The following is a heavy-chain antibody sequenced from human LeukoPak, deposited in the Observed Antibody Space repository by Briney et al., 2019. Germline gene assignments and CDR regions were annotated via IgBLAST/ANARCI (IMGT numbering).Heavy chain of an antibody. D-gene: IGHD3-10*01. J-gene: IGHJ3*02. CDR3: ASSSNLWFGELPPTI. CDR2: IYTSGST. Sequence: PSETLSLTCTVSGGSISSGSYYWSWIRQPAGKGLEWIGRIYTSGSTNYNPSLKSRVTISVDTSKNQFSLKLSSVTAADTAVYYCASSSNLWFGELPPTIWGQGTMVTVSS. V-gene: IGHV4-61*02. CDR1: GGSISSGSYY.